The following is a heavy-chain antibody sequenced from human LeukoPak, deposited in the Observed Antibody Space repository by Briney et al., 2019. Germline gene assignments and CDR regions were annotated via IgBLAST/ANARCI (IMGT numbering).Heavy chain of an antibody. CDR1: GYTFTSHD. CDR3: ARGHITMVRGIINRYNWFDP. CDR2: MNPNSGNT. Sequence: ASVKVSCKASGYTFTSHDINWVRQATGQGLEWMGWMNPNSGNTGYAQKLQGRVTVTRNTSISTAYMELSSLRSEDTAVYYCARGHITMVRGIINRYNWFDPWGQGTLVTVSS. V-gene: IGHV1-8*01. J-gene: IGHJ5*02. D-gene: IGHD3-10*01.